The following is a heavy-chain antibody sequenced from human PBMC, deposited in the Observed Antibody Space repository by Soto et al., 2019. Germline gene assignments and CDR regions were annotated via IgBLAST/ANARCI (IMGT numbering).Heavy chain of an antibody. V-gene: IGHV1-2*02. J-gene: IGHJ6*02. CDR3: ARDRRIQLWNPMGYYYYGMDV. CDR1: GYTFTGYY. D-gene: IGHD5-18*01. Sequence: ASVKVSCKASGYTFTGYYMHWVRQAPGQGLEWMGWINPNSGGTNYAQKFQGRVTMTRDTSISTAYMELSRLRSDDTAVYYCARDRRIQLWNPMGYYYYGMDVWGQGTTVTVSS. CDR2: INPNSGGT.